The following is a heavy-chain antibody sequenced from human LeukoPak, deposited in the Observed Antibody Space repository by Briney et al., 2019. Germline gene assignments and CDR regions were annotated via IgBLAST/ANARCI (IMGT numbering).Heavy chain of an antibody. CDR2: ISGSGGST. CDR3: AKDNGFTPGGLYGDVGY. CDR1: GFTFSSYA. Sequence: PGGSLRLSCAASGFTFSSYAMSWVRQAPGKGLEWVSAISGSGGSTYYADSVKGRFTIPRDNSKNTLYLQMNSLRAEDTAVYYCAKDNGFTPGGLYGDVGYWGQGTLVTVSS. J-gene: IGHJ4*02. V-gene: IGHV3-23*01. D-gene: IGHD4-17*01.